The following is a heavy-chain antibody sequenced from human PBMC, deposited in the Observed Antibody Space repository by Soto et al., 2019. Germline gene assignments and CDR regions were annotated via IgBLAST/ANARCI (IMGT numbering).Heavy chain of an antibody. J-gene: IGHJ4*02. D-gene: IGHD5-18*01. V-gene: IGHV3-11*01. Sequence: GGSLRLSCAASGFSFSDYYMFWVRQAPGKGLEWVSYISMSSNVIYYTDSVKGRFTVSRDNAQNSLYLQMDSLRAEDTAVYYCARPQPSGYIYGFPYWGQGTLVTVSS. CDR1: GFSFSDYY. CDR2: ISMSSNVI. CDR3: ARPQPSGYIYGFPY.